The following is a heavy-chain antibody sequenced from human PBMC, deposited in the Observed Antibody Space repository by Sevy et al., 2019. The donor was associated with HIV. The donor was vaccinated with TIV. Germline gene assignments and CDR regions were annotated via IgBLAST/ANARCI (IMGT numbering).Heavy chain of an antibody. CDR2: ISYDGSNN. CDR1: GFTFSSYA. Sequence: GGSLRLSCAASGFTFSSYAMHWVRQAPGKGLEWVAVISYDGSNNYYADSVKGRFTISRDNSKNTLYLQMNSLRAEDTAVYYCARVRAPAAIRGGSGMDVWGQGTTVTVSS. D-gene: IGHD2-2*02. J-gene: IGHJ6*02. CDR3: ARVRAPAAIRGGSGMDV. V-gene: IGHV3-30-3*01.